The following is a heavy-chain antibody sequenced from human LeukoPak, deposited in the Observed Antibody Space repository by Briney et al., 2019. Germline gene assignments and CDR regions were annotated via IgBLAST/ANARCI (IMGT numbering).Heavy chain of an antibody. CDR2: ISGSGGST. CDR3: AKDSSSGYSYYYYYGMDV. D-gene: IGHD3-3*01. V-gene: IGHV3-23*01. CDR1: GFTFSSYA. J-gene: IGHJ6*02. Sequence: HSGGSLRPSCAASGFTFSSYAMSWVRQAPGKGLEWVSAISGSGGSTYYADSVKGRFTISRDNSKNTLYLQMNSLRAEDTAVYYCAKDSSSGYSYYYYYGMDVWGQGTTVTVSS.